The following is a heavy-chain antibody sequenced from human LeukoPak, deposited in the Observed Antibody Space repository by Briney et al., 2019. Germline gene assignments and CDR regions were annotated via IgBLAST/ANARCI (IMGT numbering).Heavy chain of an antibody. D-gene: IGHD2-2*01. V-gene: IGHV3-21*01. CDR3: AKDTYCSSTSCLNWFDP. CDR2: ISSSSSYI. CDR1: GFTFSSYS. Sequence: KPGGSLRLPCAASGFTFSSYSMNWVRQAPGKGLEWVSSISSSSSYIYYADSVKGRFTISRDNAKNSLYLQMNSLRAEDTAVYYCAKDTYCSSTSCLNWFDPWGQGTLVTVSS. J-gene: IGHJ5*02.